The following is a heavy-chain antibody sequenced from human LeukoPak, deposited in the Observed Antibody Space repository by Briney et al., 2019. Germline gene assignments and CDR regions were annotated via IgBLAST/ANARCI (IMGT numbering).Heavy chain of an antibody. CDR2: IVVGSGNT. CDR3: AADPSYSSGYRYYFDY. V-gene: IGHV1-58*01. J-gene: IGHJ4*02. Sequence: ASVKVSCKTSGFTFISSAVQWVRQARGQRPEWIGWIVVGSGNTNYAQKFQERVTITRDMSTSTAYMELSSLRSEDTAVYYCAADPSYSSGYRYYFDYWGQGTLVTVSS. CDR1: GFTFISSA. D-gene: IGHD3-22*01.